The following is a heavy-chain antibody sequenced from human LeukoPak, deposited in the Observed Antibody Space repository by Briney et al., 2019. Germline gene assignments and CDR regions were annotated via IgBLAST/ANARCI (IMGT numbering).Heavy chain of an antibody. CDR3: ARIAAAPPDYYYYYMDV. CDR1: GYTFTSYG. CDR2: IIPIFGTA. J-gene: IGHJ6*03. Sequence: SVKVSCKASGYTFTSYGISWVRQAPGQGLEWMGGIIPIFGTANYAQKFQGRVTITADESTSTAYMELSSLRSEDTAVYYCARIAAAPPDYYYYYMDVWGKGTTVTISS. D-gene: IGHD6-13*01. V-gene: IGHV1-69*13.